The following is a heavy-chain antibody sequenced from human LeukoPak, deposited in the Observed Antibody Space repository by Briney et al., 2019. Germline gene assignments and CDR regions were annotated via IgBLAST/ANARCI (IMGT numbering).Heavy chain of an antibody. J-gene: IGHJ5*02. CDR3: AREGGRRRASNFDRFDP. V-gene: IGHV3-21*06. CDR2: VSSNSAYI. D-gene: IGHD3-9*01. Sequence: GGSLRLSCAASGFTFSAYTMNWVRQAPGKGLEWVSAVSSNSAYIYYADSLRGRFTISRDNAKSLLYLQINSLRADDTAVYYCAREGGRRRASNFDRFDPWGQETLVTVSS. CDR1: GFTFSAYT.